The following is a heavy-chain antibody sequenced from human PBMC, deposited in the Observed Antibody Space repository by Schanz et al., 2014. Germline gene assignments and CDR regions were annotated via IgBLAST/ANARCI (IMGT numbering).Heavy chain of an antibody. CDR3: ARGDVNWFDP. CDR1: GYVFTAYY. CDR2: TNPNGGA. Sequence: QGHLVQSGAEVKEPGASVQVSCKASGYVFTAYYMHWVRQAPGQGLEWMGVTNPNGGAEFAQKFQGRISMTRDTSTTTFYMELSSLTSDDTAVYFCARGDVNWFDPWGQGTLVTVSS. V-gene: IGHV1-2*02. J-gene: IGHJ5*02.